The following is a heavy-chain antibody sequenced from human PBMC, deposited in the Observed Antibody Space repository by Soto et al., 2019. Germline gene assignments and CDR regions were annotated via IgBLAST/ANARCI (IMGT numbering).Heavy chain of an antibody. CDR3: ASSMNDHNHHHWGFDS. Sequence: PSETLSLTCAVYGGSFNPYHWSFIRQPPGKRLEWIGEIDHTGRTNYNPSVTGRVTMSVDTSKNQFSLNLRSVTAADTAVYFCASSMNDHNHHHWGFDSWGQGTLVTVSS. CDR2: IDHTGRT. V-gene: IGHV4-34*01. CDR1: GGSFNPYH. J-gene: IGHJ5*01. D-gene: IGHD7-27*01.